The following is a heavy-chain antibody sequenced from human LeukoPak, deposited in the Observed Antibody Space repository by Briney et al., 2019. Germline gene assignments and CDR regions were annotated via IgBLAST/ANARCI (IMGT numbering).Heavy chain of an antibody. CDR2: IWYDGSNK. Sequence: GGSLRLSCAASGFTFSSYGIHWDRQAPGKGLEWVAVIWYDGSNKYYADSVKGRFTISRDNSKNTLYLQMNSLRAEDTAVYYCARLYGSGSLDYWGQGTLVTVSS. V-gene: IGHV3-33*01. J-gene: IGHJ4*02. CDR1: GFTFSSYG. CDR3: ARLYGSGSLDY. D-gene: IGHD3-10*01.